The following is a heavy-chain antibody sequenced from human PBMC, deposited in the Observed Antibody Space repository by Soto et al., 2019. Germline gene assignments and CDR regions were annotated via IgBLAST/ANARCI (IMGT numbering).Heavy chain of an antibody. Sequence: LSLTCATSGFAFDEYAMHWVRQVPGKGLEWVSGLNWNSGSVGYADSVNGRFIISRDNAKNVLYLRMNSLRAGDTALYYCVKGMGMFYDVPLLAFDIWGQGTMVTVSS. D-gene: IGHD3-16*01. J-gene: IGHJ3*02. CDR1: GFAFDEYA. CDR2: LNWNSGSV. CDR3: VKGMGMFYDVPLLAFDI. V-gene: IGHV3-9*01.